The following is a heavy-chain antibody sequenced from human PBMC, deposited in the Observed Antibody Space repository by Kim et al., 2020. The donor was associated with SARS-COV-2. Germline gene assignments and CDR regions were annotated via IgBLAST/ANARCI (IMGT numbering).Heavy chain of an antibody. CDR3: ARDGGPYGDYDSVIGYYYGMDV. Sequence: SVKVSCKASGGTFSSYAISWVRQAPGQGLEWMGGIIPIFGTANYAQKFQGRVTITADESTSTAYMELSSLRSEDTAVYYCARDGGPYGDYDSVIGYYYGMDVWGQGTTVTVSS. CDR2: IIPIFGTA. J-gene: IGHJ6*02. V-gene: IGHV1-69*13. D-gene: IGHD4-17*01. CDR1: GGTFSSYA.